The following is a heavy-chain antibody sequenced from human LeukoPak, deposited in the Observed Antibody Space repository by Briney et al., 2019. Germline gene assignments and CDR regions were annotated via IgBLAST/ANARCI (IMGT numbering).Heavy chain of an antibody. CDR2: IYTSGST. V-gene: IGHV4-4*09. Sequence: SETLSLTCTVSGGSISSYYWSWIRQPPGKGLEWIGYIYTSGSTNYNPSLKSRVTISVDTSKNQFSPKLSSVTAADTAVYYCARYCSSTSCPHFDIWGQGTMVTVSS. CDR1: GGSISSYY. J-gene: IGHJ3*02. CDR3: ARYCSSTSCPHFDI. D-gene: IGHD2-2*01.